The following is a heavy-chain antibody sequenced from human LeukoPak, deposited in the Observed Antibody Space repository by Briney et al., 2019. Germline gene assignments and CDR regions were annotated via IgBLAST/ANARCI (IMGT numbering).Heavy chain of an antibody. CDR3: ARVVDEGLGELSLYRPWYFDL. Sequence: AASVKVSCKASGYTFTGYYMHWVRQAPGQGLEWMGWINPNSGGTNYAQKFQGRVTMTRDTSISTAYMELSRLRSDDTAVYYCARVVDEGLGELSLYRPWYFDLWGRGTLVTVSS. D-gene: IGHD3-16*02. V-gene: IGHV1-2*02. J-gene: IGHJ2*01. CDR1: GYTFTGYY. CDR2: INPNSGGT.